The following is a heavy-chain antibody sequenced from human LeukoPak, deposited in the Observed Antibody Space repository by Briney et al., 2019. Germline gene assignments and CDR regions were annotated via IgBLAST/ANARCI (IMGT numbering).Heavy chain of an antibody. J-gene: IGHJ4*02. D-gene: IGHD1-26*01. V-gene: IGHV1-46*01. CDR2: INPSGGST. CDR3: ARVIVGATSGRNYFDY. CDR1: GYTFTTYY. Sequence: ASVKVSCKASGYTFTTYYIHWVRQAPRQGLEWMGIINPSGGSTRYAQKFQGRVTMTRDPSTSIVYMELSSLRSEDTAVYYCARVIVGATSGRNYFDYWGQGTLVTVSS.